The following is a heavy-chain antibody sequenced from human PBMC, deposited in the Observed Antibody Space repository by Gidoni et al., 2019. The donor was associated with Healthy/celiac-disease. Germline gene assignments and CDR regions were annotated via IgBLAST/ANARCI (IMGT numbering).Heavy chain of an antibody. D-gene: IGHD3-10*01. J-gene: IGHJ4*02. CDR1: GMIYGSYG. CDR3: ARDRGGRSNYFDY. V-gene: IGHV3-33*01. CDR2: IWYDGSNK. Sequence: GMIYGSYGMHWVRQAPGKGMEWVAVIWYDGSNKYYADSVKGRFTISRDNSKNTLYLQMNSLRAEDTAVYYCARDRGGRSNYFDYWGQGTLVTVSS.